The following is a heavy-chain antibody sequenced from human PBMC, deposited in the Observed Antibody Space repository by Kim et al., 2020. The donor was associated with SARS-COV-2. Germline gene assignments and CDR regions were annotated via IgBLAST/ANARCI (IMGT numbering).Heavy chain of an antibody. CDR3: ARGRTYSH. J-gene: IGHJ4*02. Sequence: YSGGPYYNPSLDSRVTMSIDTSKNQFSLKLSSVTGADTAVYYCARGRTYSHWGQGTLVTVSS. CDR2: YSGGP. V-gene: IGHV4-39*01. D-gene: IGHD4-4*01.